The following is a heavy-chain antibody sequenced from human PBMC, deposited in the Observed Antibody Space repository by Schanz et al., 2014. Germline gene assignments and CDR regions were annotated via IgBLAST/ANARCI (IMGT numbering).Heavy chain of an antibody. V-gene: IGHV3-9*01. Sequence: EVQLVESGGGLVQPGRSLRLSCAASGFTFDDYAMHWVRQAPGKGLEWISGISWNSGSIGYADSVKGRFTISRDDAKNSLYLQMNSLRAEDTALYYCAKVQTHTLYGGNSCFDYWGQGTLVTVSS. CDR1: GFTFDDYA. D-gene: IGHD2-21*02. CDR3: AKVQTHTLYGGNSCFDY. CDR2: ISWNSGSI. J-gene: IGHJ4*02.